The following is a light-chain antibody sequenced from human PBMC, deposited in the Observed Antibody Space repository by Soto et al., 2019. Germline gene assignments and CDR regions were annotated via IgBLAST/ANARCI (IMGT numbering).Light chain of an antibody. CDR3: CSYARSSTVV. CDR2: EAT. Sequence: QSALTQPASVSGSPGQSITISCTGTSSDVGGFNLVSWYQQHPGKDPKLIIYEATTRPSGVSNRFSGSKSGNTASMTISGLQAEDEADYFCCSYARSSTVVFGGGTKVTVL. V-gene: IGLV2-23*02. J-gene: IGLJ2*01. CDR1: SSDVGGFNL.